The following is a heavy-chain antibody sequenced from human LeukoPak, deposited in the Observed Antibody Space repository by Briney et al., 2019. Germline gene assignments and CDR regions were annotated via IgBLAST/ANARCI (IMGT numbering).Heavy chain of an antibody. Sequence: GGSLRLSCAASGITFSSYAMTWVRQAQGKGLEWVSGISGSSGRTYYADSVKGRFTISRDNSKNTLYLQMNGLRAEDTAVYYCAKESSLNHWGQGTLVTVSS. CDR3: AKESSLNH. D-gene: IGHD2-8*01. CDR1: GITFSSYA. CDR2: ISGSSGRT. J-gene: IGHJ4*02. V-gene: IGHV3-23*01.